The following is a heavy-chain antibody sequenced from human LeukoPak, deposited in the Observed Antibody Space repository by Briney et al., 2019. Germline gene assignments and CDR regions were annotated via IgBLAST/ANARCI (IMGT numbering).Heavy chain of an antibody. CDR3: ARETTSGVYAWSWPPKTWDYFDN. Sequence: SETLSLTCTVSGGSISSSSYYWGWFRQPPGKGLEWIGSIYYSGSTYYNPSLKSRVTISVDTSKNQFSLNLGSVTAADTAVYYCARETTSGVYAWSWPPKTWDYFDNWGQGTPATVSS. D-gene: IGHD2-8*01. CDR1: GGSISSSSYY. J-gene: IGHJ4*02. V-gene: IGHV4-39*07. CDR2: IYYSGST.